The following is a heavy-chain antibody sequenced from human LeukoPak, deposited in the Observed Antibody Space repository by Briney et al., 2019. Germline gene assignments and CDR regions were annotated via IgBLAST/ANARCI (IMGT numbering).Heavy chain of an antibody. V-gene: IGHV4-59*01. J-gene: IGHJ5*02. CDR2: IYYSGST. CDR1: GGSISSYY. D-gene: IGHD3-22*01. CDR3: ARDADYYDSSGYYYAYNWFDP. Sequence: PSETLSLTCTVSGGSISSYYWSWIRQPPGKGLEWIGYIYYSGSTNYNPSLKSRVTISVDTSKNQFSLKLSSVTAADTAVYYCARDADYYDSSGYYYAYNWFDPWGQGTLVTVSS.